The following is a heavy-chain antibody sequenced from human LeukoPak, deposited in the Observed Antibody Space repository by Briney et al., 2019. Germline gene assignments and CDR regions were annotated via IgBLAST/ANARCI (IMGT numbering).Heavy chain of an antibody. CDR2: INPDCGVT. CDR3: ARDHSSSSYYYYMDV. CDR1: GYTFTDYY. J-gene: IGHJ6*03. V-gene: IGHV1-2*06. D-gene: IGHD6-6*01. Sequence: ASVKISCKVSGYTFTDYYMHWVQQAPGQGLEWMGRINPDCGVTNYAQRFQGRVTMTRDTSISTAYMELSRLRSDDTAVFYCARDHSSSSYYYYMDVWGKGTTVTVSS.